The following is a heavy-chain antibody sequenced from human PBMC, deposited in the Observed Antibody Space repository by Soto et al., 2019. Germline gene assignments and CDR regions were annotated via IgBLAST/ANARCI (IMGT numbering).Heavy chain of an antibody. J-gene: IGHJ6*02. D-gene: IGHD5-18*01. CDR2: IDWDDDK. Sequence: ESGPTLVNPTQTLTLTCTFSGFSLSTSGMCVSWIRQPPGKALEWLALIDWDDDKYYSTSLKTGLTISKDTSKNQVVLTMTNMDPVDTATYYCARARKYSYGPTREYYYGMDVWGQGTTVSVSS. CDR1: GFSLSTSGMC. CDR3: ARARKYSYGPTREYYYGMDV. V-gene: IGHV2-70*01.